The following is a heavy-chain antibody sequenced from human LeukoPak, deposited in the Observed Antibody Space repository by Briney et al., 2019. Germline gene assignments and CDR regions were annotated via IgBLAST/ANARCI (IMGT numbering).Heavy chain of an antibody. Sequence: SETLSLTCTVSGGSISSGSYYWSWIRQPAGKGLERIGRIYTSGSTNYNPSLKSRVTISVDTSKNQFSLKLSSVTAADTAVYYCARDARVGATESYWGQGTLVTVSS. V-gene: IGHV4-61*02. J-gene: IGHJ4*02. CDR1: GGSISSGSYY. CDR3: ARDARVGATESY. D-gene: IGHD1-26*01. CDR2: IYTSGST.